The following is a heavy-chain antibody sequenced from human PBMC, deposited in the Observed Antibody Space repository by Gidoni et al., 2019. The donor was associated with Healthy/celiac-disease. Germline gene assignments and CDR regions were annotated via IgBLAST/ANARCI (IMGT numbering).Heavy chain of an antibody. CDR3: ARGVSHGSGFADP. D-gene: IGHD3-10*01. CDR2: INAGSGNK. J-gene: IGHJ5*02. V-gene: IGHV1-3*01. CDR1: GYTFTSYA. Sequence: QVQLVQSGAEVKKPGASVKVSCKASGYTFTSYAMHWVRQAPGQRLEWMGWINAGSGNKKYSQKFQSRVTITRDTSASTAYMELSSLRSEDTAVYYCARGVSHGSGFADPWGQGTLVTVSS.